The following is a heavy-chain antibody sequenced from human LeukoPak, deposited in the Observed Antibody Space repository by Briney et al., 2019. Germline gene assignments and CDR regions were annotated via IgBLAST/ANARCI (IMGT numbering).Heavy chain of an antibody. Sequence: TGGSLRLSCEVSGFTFTDYWMNWVRQAPGKGPEWVASIRQDGSEKTYVDSVKGRFTISRDNTKNSLSLQLNGLRAEDTAVYYCARDGTAAGLYFALWGQGTLVTVSS. J-gene: IGHJ4*01. V-gene: IGHV3-7*01. CDR3: ARDGTAAGLYFAL. CDR1: GFTFTDYW. D-gene: IGHD6-13*01. CDR2: IRQDGSEK.